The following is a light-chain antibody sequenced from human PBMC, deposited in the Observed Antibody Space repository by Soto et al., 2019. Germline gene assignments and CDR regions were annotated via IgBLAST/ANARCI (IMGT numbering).Light chain of an antibody. J-gene: IGKJ4*01. CDR3: QQSYSVPLT. Sequence: DIQMTQSPSSLSASVGDRVTITCRASQNINNYLNWYQQKSGEAPKLLIYTASSLQSGVPARVSGSGSGTEFILTISSLQTEDFATYYCQQSYSVPLTFGGGTKVDIK. CDR1: QNINNY. V-gene: IGKV1-39*01. CDR2: TAS.